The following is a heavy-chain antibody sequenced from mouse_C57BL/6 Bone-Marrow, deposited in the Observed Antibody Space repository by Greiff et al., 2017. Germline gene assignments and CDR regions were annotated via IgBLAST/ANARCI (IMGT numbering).Heavy chain of an antibody. CDR1: GFNIKDDY. V-gene: IGHV14-4*01. CDR2: IDPENGDT. Sequence: VQLQQSGAELVRPGASVKLSCTASGFNIKDDYMHWVKQRPEQGLEWIGWIDPENGDTEYASKFQGKATITADPSSNTAYLQLSSLTSEDTAVYYCTYYDSFDYWGQGTTLTVSS. D-gene: IGHD2-4*01. J-gene: IGHJ2*01. CDR3: TYYDSFDY.